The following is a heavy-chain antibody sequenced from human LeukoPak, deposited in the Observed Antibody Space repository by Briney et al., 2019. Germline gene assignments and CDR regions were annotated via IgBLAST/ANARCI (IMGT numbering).Heavy chain of an antibody. CDR2: INTNTGNP. CDR3: ARSVRGVIINWFDP. Sequence: GASVKVSCEASGYTFTSYAMNWVRQAPGQGLEWMGWINTNTGNPTYAQGFTGRFVFSLDTSVSTAYLQISSLKAEDTAVYYCARSVRGVIINWFDPWGQGTLVTVSS. V-gene: IGHV7-4-1*02. CDR1: GYTFTSYA. J-gene: IGHJ5*02. D-gene: IGHD3-10*01.